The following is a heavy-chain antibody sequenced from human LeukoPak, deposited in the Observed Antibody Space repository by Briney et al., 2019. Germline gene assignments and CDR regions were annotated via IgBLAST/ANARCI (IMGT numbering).Heavy chain of an antibody. V-gene: IGHV2-70*11. CDR1: GFSLSTSGMC. D-gene: IGHD1-26*01. CDR2: IDWDDDK. Sequence: SGPTLVNPTQTLTLTCTFSGFSLSTSGMCVSWIRQPPGKALEWLARIDWDDDKYYSTSLKTRLTISKDTSKSQVVLTMTNMDPVDTATYYCARMIGSYFPLDYWGQGTLVTVSS. CDR3: ARMIGSYFPLDY. J-gene: IGHJ4*02.